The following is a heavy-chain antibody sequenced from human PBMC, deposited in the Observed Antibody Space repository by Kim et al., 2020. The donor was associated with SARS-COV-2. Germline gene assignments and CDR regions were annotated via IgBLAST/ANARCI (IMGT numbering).Heavy chain of an antibody. V-gene: IGHV3-23*01. D-gene: IGHD5-12*01. Sequence: ADSGKGRFTISRDNSKNTLYLQMNSLRAEDMAVYYCAKEEEDTSGYDFDYWGQGTLVTVSS. J-gene: IGHJ4*02. CDR3: AKEEEDTSGYDFDY.